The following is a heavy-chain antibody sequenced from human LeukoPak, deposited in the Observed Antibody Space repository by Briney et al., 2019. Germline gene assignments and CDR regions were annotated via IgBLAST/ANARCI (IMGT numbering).Heavy chain of an antibody. V-gene: IGHV4-59*01. CDR3: ARGANYGDYGLDAFDV. D-gene: IGHD4-17*01. CDR1: GGSMSSYY. J-gene: IGHJ3*01. CDR2: INYSGST. Sequence: SETLSLTCTVSGGSMSSYYWSWIRQPPGEGLEWIGYINYSGSTTYNPSLRSLVTMSVDTSKNQFSLKLTSVTAADTAVYHCARGANYGDYGLDAFDVWGQGTMVTVSS.